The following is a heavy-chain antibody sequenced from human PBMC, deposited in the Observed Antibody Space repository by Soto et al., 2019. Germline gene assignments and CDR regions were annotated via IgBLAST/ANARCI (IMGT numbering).Heavy chain of an antibody. J-gene: IGHJ6*02. Sequence: QVQLVQSGAEVKKPGASVKVSCKASGYTFTSYGIIWVRQAPGQGLEWMGWISAYNGNTNYAQKLQGRVTMTTDTSTSTAYMELRSLRSDDTAVYYCARDRWLRLGDYYYYYYGMDVWGQGTTVTVSS. D-gene: IGHD5-12*01. CDR3: ARDRWLRLGDYYYYYYGMDV. CDR1: GYTFTSYG. CDR2: ISAYNGNT. V-gene: IGHV1-18*04.